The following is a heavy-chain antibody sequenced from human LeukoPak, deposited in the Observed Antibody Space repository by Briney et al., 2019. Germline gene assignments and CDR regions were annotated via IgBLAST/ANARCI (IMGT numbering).Heavy chain of an antibody. D-gene: IGHD5-12*01. Sequence: GGSLRLSCAASGFTFSSYALSWVRQAPGKGLEWVSGISGSGYSRNYADSVKGRFTISRDNSKNTLYLQMNSLRVGDTAVYYCAKEAGYSGYDYPDYWGQGTLVTVSS. CDR1: GFTFSSYA. J-gene: IGHJ4*02. CDR2: ISGSGYSR. CDR3: AKEAGYSGYDYPDY. V-gene: IGHV3-23*01.